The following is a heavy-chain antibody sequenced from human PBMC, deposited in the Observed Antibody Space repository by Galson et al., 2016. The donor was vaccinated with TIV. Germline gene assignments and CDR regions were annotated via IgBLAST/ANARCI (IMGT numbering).Heavy chain of an antibody. CDR3: ARSLVQGVVSQYHGMDV. V-gene: IGHV1-18*01. CDR1: GYTFTDYG. CDR2: ISAYTGNT. Sequence: SVKVSCKASGYTFTDYGISWVRQAPGQGLEWMGWISAYTGNTNYAQKVQGRLTMTTDSSTSTAYMELRSLKSDDTAVYYCARSLVQGVVSQYHGMDVWGQGTTVTVSS. J-gene: IGHJ6*02. D-gene: IGHD3-10*01.